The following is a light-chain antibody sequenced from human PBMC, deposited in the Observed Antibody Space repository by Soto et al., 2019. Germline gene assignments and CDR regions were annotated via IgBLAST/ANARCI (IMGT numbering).Light chain of an antibody. CDR3: QQRSNWPLVT. V-gene: IGKV2D-29*01. Sequence: DIVMTQTPLSLSVTPGQPASISCKSSQSLLHSDGKTYLYWYLQKPGQPPQLLIYDASNRATGIPARFSGSGSGTDFTLTISSLETEDFAVYYCQQRSNWPLVTFGPGTRVDVK. J-gene: IGKJ3*01. CDR2: DAS. CDR1: QSLLHSDGKTY.